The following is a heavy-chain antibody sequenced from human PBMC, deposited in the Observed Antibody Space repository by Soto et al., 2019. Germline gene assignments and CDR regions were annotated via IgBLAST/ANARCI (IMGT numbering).Heavy chain of an antibody. CDR1: GYTFSSYG. Sequence: QVQLVQSGAEVKKPGASVKVSCQASGYTFSSYGIHWVRHAPGQGLEWLGWFNTYNGNTNYAQKFQGRVTMTTDTSTSAVYMDLRSLRSDDTAVYYCAAYSVEVSVAATIPPDHAFDIWGQGTMVTVSS. CDR3: AAYSVEVSVAATIPPDHAFDI. V-gene: IGHV1-18*04. D-gene: IGHD1-26*01. CDR2: FNTYNGNT. J-gene: IGHJ3*02.